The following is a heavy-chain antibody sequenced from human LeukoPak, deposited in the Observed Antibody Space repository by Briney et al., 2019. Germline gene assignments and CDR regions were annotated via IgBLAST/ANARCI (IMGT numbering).Heavy chain of an antibody. D-gene: IGHD6-13*01. CDR3: ARGRAIAAAGSEAFDY. Sequence: GGSLRLSCAASGFTVSSNYMSWVRQAPGKGLEWVSVIYSGGSIYYADSVKGRFTISRDNSKNTLYLQMNSLRAEDTAVYHCARGRAIAAAGSEAFDYWGQGTLVTVSP. J-gene: IGHJ4*02. CDR2: IYSGGSI. V-gene: IGHV3-53*01. CDR1: GFTVSSNY.